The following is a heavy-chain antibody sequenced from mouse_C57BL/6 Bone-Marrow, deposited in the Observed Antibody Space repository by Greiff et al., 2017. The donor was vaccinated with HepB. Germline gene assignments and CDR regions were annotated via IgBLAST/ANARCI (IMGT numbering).Heavy chain of an antibody. CDR3: ANSNLFAY. J-gene: IGHJ3*01. D-gene: IGHD2-5*01. CDR1: GYTFTSYG. Sequence: VKLLESGAELARPGASVKLSCKASGYTFTSYGISWVKQRTGQGLEWIGEIYPRSGNTYYNEKFKGKATLTADKSSSTAYMELRSLTSEDSAVYFCANSNLFAYWGQGTLVTVSA. V-gene: IGHV1-81*01. CDR2: IYPRSGNT.